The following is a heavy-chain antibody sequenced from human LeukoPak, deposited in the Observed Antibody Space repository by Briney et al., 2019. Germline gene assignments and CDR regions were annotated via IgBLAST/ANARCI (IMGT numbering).Heavy chain of an antibody. J-gene: IGHJ4*02. V-gene: IGHV3-74*03. Sequence: GGSLRLSCVGSGFTFNDYWIHWVRHAPGKGLVWVSAIKTDGSAMQYADSVKGRFAISRDNAKNTVYLQMNSLRDEDTAVYYCVRDRTVSTILDYWGQGTLVTVSS. CDR3: VRDRTVSTILDY. CDR2: IKTDGSAM. D-gene: IGHD5/OR15-5a*01. CDR1: GFTFNDYW.